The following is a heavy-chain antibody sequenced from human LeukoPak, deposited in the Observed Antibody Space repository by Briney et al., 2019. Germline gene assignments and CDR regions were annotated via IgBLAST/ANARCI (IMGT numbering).Heavy chain of an antibody. CDR2: FYYSGST. V-gene: IGHV4-59*01. J-gene: IGHJ4*02. Sequence: SETLSLTCTVSGVSITSYYWNWIRQPPGKGLEWIGYFYYSGSTNYNPSLKSRVTISGDTSKNQFSLKLSSVTAADTAVYYCARGYCRGGSCPTFDYWGQGTLVTVSS. D-gene: IGHD2-15*01. CDR1: GVSITSYY. CDR3: ARGYCRGGSCPTFDY.